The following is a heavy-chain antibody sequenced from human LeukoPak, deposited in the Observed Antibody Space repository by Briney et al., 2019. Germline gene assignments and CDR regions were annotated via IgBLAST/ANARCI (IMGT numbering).Heavy chain of an antibody. Sequence: GGSLRLSCAASGFTFSSYAMTWVRQAPGKGLQWVSTISVSGENTYYADSVKGRFTISRDNSKNTLYLQMSSLRAEDTAVYYCAKAGDRYFDWLGFSWGQGTLDTVSS. CDR1: GFTFSSYA. CDR2: ISVSGENT. V-gene: IGHV3-23*01. J-gene: IGHJ4*02. CDR3: AKAGDRYFDWLGFS. D-gene: IGHD3-9*01.